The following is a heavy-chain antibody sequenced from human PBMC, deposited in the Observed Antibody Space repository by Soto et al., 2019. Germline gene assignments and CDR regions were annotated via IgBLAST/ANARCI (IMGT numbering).Heavy chain of an antibody. CDR3: ARGDIVVVPAAIRPLYYYYGMDV. V-gene: IGHV4-34*01. CDR2: INHSGST. D-gene: IGHD2-2*02. J-gene: IGHJ6*02. CDR1: GGSFSGYY. Sequence: PSETLSLTCAVYGGSFSGYYWSWIRQPPGKGLEWIGEINHSGSTNYNPSLKSRVTISVDTSKNQFSLKLSSVTAADTAVYYCARGDIVVVPAAIRPLYYYYGMDVWGQGTTVTVPS.